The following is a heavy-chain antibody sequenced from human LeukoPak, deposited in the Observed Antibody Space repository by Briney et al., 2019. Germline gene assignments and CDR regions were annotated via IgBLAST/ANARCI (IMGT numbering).Heavy chain of an antibody. Sequence: GGSLRLSCAASGFTFSSYSMNWVRQAPGKGLEWVSSISSSSSYIYYADSVKGRFTISRDNAKNSLYLQMNSLRAEDTAVYYCARDRGRAGSSWMSWFGPWGQGTLVTVSS. D-gene: IGHD6-13*01. V-gene: IGHV3-21*01. CDR3: ARDRGRAGSSWMSWFGP. CDR1: GFTFSSYS. J-gene: IGHJ5*02. CDR2: ISSSSSYI.